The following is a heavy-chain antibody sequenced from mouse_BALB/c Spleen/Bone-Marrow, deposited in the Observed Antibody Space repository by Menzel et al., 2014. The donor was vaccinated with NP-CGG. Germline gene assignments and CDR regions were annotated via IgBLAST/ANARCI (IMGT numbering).Heavy chain of an antibody. CDR3: AREVYGSWFAY. CDR2: INPSSGYT. CDR1: GYTFDYYT. Sequence: VHLVESGAELARPGASVKMSCKASGYTFDYYTVQWVKQRPGQGLEWIGYINPSSGYTNYNQKFKDKATLTADKSSSTACMQLSSLTSEDSAVYYCAREVYGSWFAYWGQGTLVTVSA. V-gene: IGHV1-4*01. D-gene: IGHD2-2*01. J-gene: IGHJ3*01.